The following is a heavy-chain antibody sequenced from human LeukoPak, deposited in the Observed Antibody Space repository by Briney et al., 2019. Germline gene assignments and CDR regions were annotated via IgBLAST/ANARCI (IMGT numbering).Heavy chain of an antibody. J-gene: IGHJ5*02. CDR3: ASLSYGDYVLNWFDP. CDR1: GGSFSGYY. CDR2: INHSGST. Sequence: PSETLSLTCAVYGGSFSGYYWSWIRQPPGKGLEWIGEINHSGSTNYNPSLKSRVTISVDTSKNQFSLKLSSVTAADTAVYYCASLSYGDYVLNWFDPWGQGTLVTVSS. V-gene: IGHV4-34*01. D-gene: IGHD4-17*01.